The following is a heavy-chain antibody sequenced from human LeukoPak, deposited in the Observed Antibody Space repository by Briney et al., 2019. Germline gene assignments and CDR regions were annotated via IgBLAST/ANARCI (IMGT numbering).Heavy chain of an antibody. V-gene: IGHV1-24*01. CDR1: GYTLTELS. CDR3: ATAGIAAVGTECYFDY. CDR2: FDPEDGET. J-gene: IGHJ4*02. Sequence: ASVKVSCKVSGYTLTELSMHWVRQAPGKGLEWMGGFDPEDGETIYAQKFQGRVTMTEDTSTDTAYMELSSLRSEDTAVYYCATAGIAAVGTECYFDYWGQGTLVTVSS. D-gene: IGHD6-13*01.